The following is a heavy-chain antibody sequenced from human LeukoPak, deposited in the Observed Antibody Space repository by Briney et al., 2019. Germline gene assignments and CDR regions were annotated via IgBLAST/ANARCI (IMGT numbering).Heavy chain of an antibody. CDR1: VCTFSSYA. Sequence: SVTVSCKASVCTFSSYAISWVRQAPGQGREWVGGIIPIFGTANYAQKFQGRVTIPADESTSTAYMELSSLRSEHTAVYYCARELSPYSSRWVLDYWGQGTLVTVSS. CDR3: ARELSPYSSRWVLDY. V-gene: IGHV1-69*01. J-gene: IGHJ4*02. D-gene: IGHD6-19*01. CDR2: IIPIFGTA.